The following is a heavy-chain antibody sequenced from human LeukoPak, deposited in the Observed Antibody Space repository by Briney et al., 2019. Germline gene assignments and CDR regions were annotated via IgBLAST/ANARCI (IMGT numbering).Heavy chain of an antibody. CDR3: ARVSSRWYLGEYYFDY. J-gene: IGHJ4*02. V-gene: IGHV4-34*01. D-gene: IGHD6-19*01. Sequence: SETLSLTCAVYGGSFSGYYWSWIRQPPGKGLEWIGKINHSGSTNYNPSLKSRVTISVDTSKNQFSLKLSSVTAADTAVYYCARVSSRWYLGEYYFDYWGQGTLVTVSS. CDR2: INHSGST. CDR1: GGSFSGYY.